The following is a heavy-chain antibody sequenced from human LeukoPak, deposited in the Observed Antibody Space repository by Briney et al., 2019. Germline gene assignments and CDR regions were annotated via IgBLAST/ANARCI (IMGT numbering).Heavy chain of an antibody. CDR1: GFTFSRYW. CDR3: ARVLSGSWDWFDP. CDR2: INPDGSTT. J-gene: IGHJ5*02. V-gene: IGHV3-74*01. Sequence: PGGSLRLSCAASGFTFSRYWVHWVRQAPGKGLEWVSRINPDGSTTTYADSVKGRFTISRDNAKNTVYLQMHSLRAEDTAVYYCARVLSGSWDWFDPWGQGTLVTVSS. D-gene: IGHD3-22*01.